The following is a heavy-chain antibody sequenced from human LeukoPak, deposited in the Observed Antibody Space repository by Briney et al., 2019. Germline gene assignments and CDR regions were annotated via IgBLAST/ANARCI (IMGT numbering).Heavy chain of an antibody. J-gene: IGHJ3*02. CDR3: AKVFSPYDSSVRAFDI. CDR1: GFTFSSYG. Sequence: GGTLRLSCAASGFTFSSYGMSWVRQAPGKGLEWVSAISGSGGSIYDADSVKGRFTISRDNSKNTLYLQMNSLRAEDTAVYYCAKVFSPYDSSVRAFDIWGQGTMVTVSS. V-gene: IGHV3-23*01. D-gene: IGHD3-22*01. CDR2: ISGSGGSI.